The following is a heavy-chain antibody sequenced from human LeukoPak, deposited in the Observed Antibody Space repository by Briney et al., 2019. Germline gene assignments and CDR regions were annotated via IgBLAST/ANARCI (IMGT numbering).Heavy chain of an antibody. CDR3: ARDTSGNFDY. CDR1: GYTFTSYG. D-gene: IGHD6-19*01. J-gene: IGHJ4*02. V-gene: IGHV1-46*01. CDR2: INPSGGST. Sequence: ASVKVSCKAPGYTFTSYGISWVRQAPGQGLEWMGIINPSGGSTSYAQKFQGRVTMTRDTSTSTVYMELSSLRSEDTAVYYCARDTSGNFDYWGQGTLVTVSS.